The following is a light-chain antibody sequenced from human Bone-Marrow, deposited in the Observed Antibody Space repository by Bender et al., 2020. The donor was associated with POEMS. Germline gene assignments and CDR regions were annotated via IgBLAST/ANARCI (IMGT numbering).Light chain of an antibody. J-gene: IGLJ3*02. CDR1: RSDVGSYNV. CDR3: CSHAGSNTWV. V-gene: IGLV2-23*01. Sequence: QSALTQPASVSGPPGQSITIPCTGTRSDVGSYNVASWYQHHTGKAPKLIIYEGSKRPSGVSNRFSGSKSGSAASLTICGLQAEDEGNYYCCSHAGSNTWVFGGETKLTVL. CDR2: EGS.